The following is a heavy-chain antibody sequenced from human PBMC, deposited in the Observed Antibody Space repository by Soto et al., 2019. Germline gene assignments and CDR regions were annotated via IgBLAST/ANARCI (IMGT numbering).Heavy chain of an antibody. D-gene: IGHD6-13*01. CDR1: GFTFSSYG. J-gene: IGHJ6*02. V-gene: IGHV3-21*01. Sequence: GGSLRLSCAASGFTFSSYGMHWVRQAPGKGLEWVSSISSSSSYIYYADSVKGRFTISRDNAKNSLYLQMNSLRAEDTAVYYCARSYSRSYYYYYGMDVWGQGTTVTVSS. CDR2: ISSSSSYI. CDR3: ARSYSRSYYYYYGMDV.